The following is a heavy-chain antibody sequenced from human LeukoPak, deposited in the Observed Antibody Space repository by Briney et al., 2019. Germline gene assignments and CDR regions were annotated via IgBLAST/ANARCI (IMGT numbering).Heavy chain of an antibody. CDR2: INHSGST. CDR3: ARDLPYYYDSSGYYYSY. J-gene: IGHJ4*02. V-gene: IGHV4-34*01. Sequence: SEALSLTCAVYGGSFCGYYWSWIRQPPGKGLEWIGEINHSGSTNYNPSLKSRVTISVDTSKNQFSLKLSSVTAADTAVYYCARDLPYYYDSSGYYYSYWGQGTLVTVSS. CDR1: GGSFCGYY. D-gene: IGHD3-22*01.